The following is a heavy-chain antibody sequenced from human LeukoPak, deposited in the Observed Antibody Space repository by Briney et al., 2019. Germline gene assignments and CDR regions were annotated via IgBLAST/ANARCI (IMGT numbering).Heavy chain of an antibody. J-gene: IGHJ4*02. CDR2: ISSSSSYI. V-gene: IGHV3-21*01. CDR3: ARDEYYYDSSGYYRGFDY. Sequence: GGSLRLSCAASGFTFSSYSMNWVRQAPGKGLEWVSSISSSSSYIYYADSVKGRFTISRDNAKNSLYLQMNSLRAEDTAVYYCARDEYYYDSSGYYRGFDYWGQGTLVTVSS. D-gene: IGHD3-22*01. CDR1: GFTFSSYS.